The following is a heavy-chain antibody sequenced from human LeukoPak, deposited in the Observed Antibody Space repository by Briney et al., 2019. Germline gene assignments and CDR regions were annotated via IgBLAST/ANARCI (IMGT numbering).Heavy chain of an antibody. CDR1: GYTFTSYG. V-gene: IGHV1-18*01. Sequence: ASVKVSCKASGYTFTSYGISWVRQAPGQGLEWMGWISAYNGNTNYAQKFQGRVTITADKSTSTAYMELSSLRSEDTAVYYCARNTHTGITGTTGDYYYGMDVWGQGTTVTVSS. CDR3: ARNTHTGITGTTGDYYYGMDV. J-gene: IGHJ6*02. CDR2: ISAYNGNT. D-gene: IGHD1-20*01.